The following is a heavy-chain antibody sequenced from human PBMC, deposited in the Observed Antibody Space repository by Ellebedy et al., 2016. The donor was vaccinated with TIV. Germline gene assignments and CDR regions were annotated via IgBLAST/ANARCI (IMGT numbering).Heavy chain of an antibody. V-gene: IGHV3-33*06. CDR2: IWYDGSNK. D-gene: IGHD1-26*01. CDR1: GFTFSSYG. Sequence: GGSLRLXXAASGFTFSSYGMHWVRQAPGKGLEWVAVIWYDGSNKYYADSVKGRFTISRDNSKNTLYLQMNSLRAEDTAVYYCAKEGATKSTPFDYWGQGTLVTVSS. CDR3: AKEGATKSTPFDY. J-gene: IGHJ4*02.